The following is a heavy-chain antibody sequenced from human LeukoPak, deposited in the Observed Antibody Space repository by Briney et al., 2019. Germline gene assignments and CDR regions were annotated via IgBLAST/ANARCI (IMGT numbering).Heavy chain of an antibody. CDR1: GFTFSSYA. CDR3: AKAGRGGAITLVRGVKGDYYYMDV. D-gene: IGHD3-10*01. J-gene: IGHJ6*03. Sequence: GGSLRLSCAASGFTFSSYAMHWVRQAPGKGLEWVAVISYDGSNKYYADSVKGRFTISRDNSKNTLYLQMNSLRAEDTAVYYCAKAGRGGAITLVRGVKGDYYYMDVWGKGTTVTIPS. CDR2: ISYDGSNK. V-gene: IGHV3-30*04.